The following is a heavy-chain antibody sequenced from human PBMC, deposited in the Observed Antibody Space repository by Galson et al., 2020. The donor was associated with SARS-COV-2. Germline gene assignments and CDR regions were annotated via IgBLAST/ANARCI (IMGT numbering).Heavy chain of an antibody. V-gene: IGHV3-11*01. CDR1: GFTFSAHY. Sequence: GESLKISCAASGFTFSAHYMTWMRQAPGKGLEWVSYISSTGNTIYYVDSVKGRFTISRDNAENSLYLQMNSLRAEDTAVYYCARGGGLYCSSSTCYPSKYYFDYWGQGALVTVSS. D-gene: IGHD2-2*01. J-gene: IGHJ4*02. CDR3: ARGGGLYCSSSTCYPSKYYFDY. CDR2: ISSTGNTI.